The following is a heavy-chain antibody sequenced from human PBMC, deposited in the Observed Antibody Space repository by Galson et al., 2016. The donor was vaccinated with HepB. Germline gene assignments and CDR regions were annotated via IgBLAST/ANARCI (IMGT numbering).Heavy chain of an antibody. CDR3: ARDRRSGIYGDDFHI. CDR2: IWYDGSRK. D-gene: IGHD1-26*01. CDR1: GFPFSSYG. Sequence: SLRLSCAASGFPFSSYGIHWVRQAPGKGLEWVAVIWYDGSRKYYVDSVRGRFTISRDNFKNMVYLQMNSLRAEDTAVYYCARDRRSGIYGDDFHIWGQGTMVTISS. V-gene: IGHV3-33*01. J-gene: IGHJ3*02.